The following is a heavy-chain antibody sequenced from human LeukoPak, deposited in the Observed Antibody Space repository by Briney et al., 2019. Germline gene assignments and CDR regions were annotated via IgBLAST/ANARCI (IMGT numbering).Heavy chain of an antibody. CDR1: GFTFSSYP. V-gene: IGHV3-23*01. CDR3: ARDGGDYYYYYYLDV. J-gene: IGHJ6*03. CDR2: ISGSGAST. Sequence: GVSLRLSCAASGFTFSSYPMSWVRQAQGQGLEGLSTISGSGASTYYTVSVRGRFTISRANAKNSLYLQMNSLRAEDTAVYYCARDGGDYYYYYYLDVWGKGTTVTVSS. D-gene: IGHD2-21*02.